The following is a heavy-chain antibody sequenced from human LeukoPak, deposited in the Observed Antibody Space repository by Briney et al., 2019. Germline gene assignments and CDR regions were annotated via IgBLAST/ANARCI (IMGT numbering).Heavy chain of an antibody. V-gene: IGHV3-74*01. CDR1: GFTFSSYW. J-gene: IGHJ4*02. CDR2: INSDGSNT. Sequence: GGSLRLSCAASGFTFSSYWMHWVRQAPGKGLVWVSRINSDGSNTSYADSVKGRFTISRDNAKNTLYLQMNSLRAEDTAVYYCARAFQSMVRGVIPDYWGQGTLVTVSS. D-gene: IGHD3-10*01. CDR3: ARAFQSMVRGVIPDY.